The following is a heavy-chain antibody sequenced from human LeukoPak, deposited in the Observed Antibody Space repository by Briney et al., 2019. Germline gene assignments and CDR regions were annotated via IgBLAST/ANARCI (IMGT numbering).Heavy chain of an antibody. D-gene: IGHD5-24*01. V-gene: IGHV3-66*01. CDR3: ARAEMATILFNY. CDR2: IYSGGST. J-gene: IGHJ4*02. Sequence: GGSLRLSCAAPGFTVSSNYMSWVRQAPGKGLEWVSVIYSGGSTYYADSVKGRFTISRDNSKNTLYLQMNSLRAEDTAVHYCARAEMATILFNYWGQGTLVTVSS. CDR1: GFTVSSNY.